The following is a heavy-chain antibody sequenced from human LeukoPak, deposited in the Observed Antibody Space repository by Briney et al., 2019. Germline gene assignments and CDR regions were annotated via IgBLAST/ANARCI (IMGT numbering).Heavy chain of an antibody. CDR2: ISYDGSNK. CDR3: ARDFGSERDYYYYGMDV. V-gene: IGHV3-30-3*01. J-gene: IGHJ6*02. D-gene: IGHD1-26*01. Sequence: GGSLRLSCAASGLTFSSYAMHWVRQAPGKGLEWVAVISYDGSNKYYADSVKGRFTISRDNSKNTLYLQMNSLRAEDTAVYYCARDFGSERDYYYYGMDVWGQGTTVTVSS. CDR1: GLTFSSYA.